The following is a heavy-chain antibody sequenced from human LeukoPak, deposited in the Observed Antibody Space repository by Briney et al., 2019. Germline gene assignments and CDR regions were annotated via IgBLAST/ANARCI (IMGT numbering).Heavy chain of an antibody. CDR2: ISSSGSTL. V-gene: IGHV3-11*04. J-gene: IGHJ4*02. D-gene: IGHD6-6*01. CDR1: GFTFSDYY. CDR3: ATEYIAARHFDY. Sequence: GGSLRLSCAASGFTFSDYYMTWIRQPPGKGLEWISYISSSGSTLDYTDSVKGRFTISRDNANNSLYLQMNSLRAEDTAVYYCATEYIAARHFDYWGQGTLVTVSS.